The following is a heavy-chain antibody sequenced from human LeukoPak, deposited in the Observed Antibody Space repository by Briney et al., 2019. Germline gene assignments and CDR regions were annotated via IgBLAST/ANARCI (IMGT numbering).Heavy chain of an antibody. CDR3: TTETARYCSSTSCYDFDY. J-gene: IGHJ4*02. D-gene: IGHD2-2*01. CDR1: GFTFSNAW. V-gene: IGHV3-15*01. Sequence: GGSLRLSCAASGFTFSNAWMSWVRQALGKGLEWVGRIKSKTDGGTTDYAAPVKGRFTISRDDSKNTLYLQMNSLKTEDTAVYYCTTETARYCSSTSCYDFDYWGQGTLVTVSS. CDR2: IKSKTDGGTT.